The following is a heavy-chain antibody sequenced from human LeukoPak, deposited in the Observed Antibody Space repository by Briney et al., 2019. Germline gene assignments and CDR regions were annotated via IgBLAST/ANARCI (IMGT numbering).Heavy chain of an antibody. CDR1: GDSISSYS. Sequence: SETLSRTCSVSGDSISSYSWSWILQPPRKGLEWIGVIYYSGSTKYNPPLKSRVAIPVDTSKNQFSLKLSSVTAADTAVYYCARYGSRNSHFDYWGQGTLVTVSS. CDR2: IYYSGST. CDR3: ARYGSRNSHFDY. D-gene: IGHD3-10*01. V-gene: IGHV4-59*08. J-gene: IGHJ4*02.